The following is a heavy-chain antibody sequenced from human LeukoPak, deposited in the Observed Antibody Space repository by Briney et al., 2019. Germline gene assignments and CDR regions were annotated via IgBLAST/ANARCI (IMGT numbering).Heavy chain of an antibody. CDR1: GYTFTSYG. Sequence: ASVKVSCKASGYTFTSYGISWVRQAPGQGLEWMGWISAYNGNTNYAQKLQGRVTMTTDTSTSTAYMELRSLRSDDTAVYYCARVTDFWSGYFYFDYWAREPWSPSPQ. CDR3: ARVTDFWSGYFYFDY. D-gene: IGHD3-3*01. CDR2: ISAYNGNT. J-gene: IGHJ4*02. V-gene: IGHV1-18*01.